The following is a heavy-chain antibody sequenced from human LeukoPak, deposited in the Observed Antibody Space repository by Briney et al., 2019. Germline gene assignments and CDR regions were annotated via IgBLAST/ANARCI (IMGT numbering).Heavy chain of an antibody. J-gene: IGHJ4*02. CDR1: GFSFSRYS. Sequence: GGSLRLSCATAGFSFSRYSMIWVRQAPGKGLEWVASITGGSSYIYYADSVKGRFTISRDNSKNTLYLQMNSLRAEDTAVYYCARQYGLYFDYWGQGTLVTVSS. D-gene: IGHD4-17*01. CDR3: ARQYGLYFDY. CDR2: ITGGSSYI. V-gene: IGHV3-21*04.